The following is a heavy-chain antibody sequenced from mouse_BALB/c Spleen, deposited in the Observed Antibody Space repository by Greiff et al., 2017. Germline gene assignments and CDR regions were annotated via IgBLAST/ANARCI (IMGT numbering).Heavy chain of an antibody. Sequence: VKLMESGPGLVAPSQSLSITCTVSGFSLTSYGVSWVRQPPGKGLEWLGVIWGDGSTNYHSALISRLSISQDTSKSHVFLKLNSLQTDDTATYYCAKGAGDGRYFDVWGAGTTVTVSS. D-gene: IGHD2-3*01. CDR2: IWGDGST. CDR3: AKGAGDGRYFDV. CDR1: GFSLTSYG. J-gene: IGHJ1*01. V-gene: IGHV2-3*01.